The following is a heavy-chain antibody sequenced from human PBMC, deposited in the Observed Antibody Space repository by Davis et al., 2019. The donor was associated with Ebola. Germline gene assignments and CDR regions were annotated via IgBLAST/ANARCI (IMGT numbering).Heavy chain of an antibody. Sequence: PGGSLSLSCAASGLTFSRYWIHWVRPAPGKGLVYVSRISRDGGITSHADSVKGRLTISRDNAKSTLYLQMSSLTAEDTAVYYCVRTTYGAPEYWGQGTLVTVSS. D-gene: IGHD4-17*01. V-gene: IGHV3-74*01. CDR3: VRTTYGAPEY. CDR1: GLTFSRYW. CDR2: ISRDGGIT. J-gene: IGHJ4*02.